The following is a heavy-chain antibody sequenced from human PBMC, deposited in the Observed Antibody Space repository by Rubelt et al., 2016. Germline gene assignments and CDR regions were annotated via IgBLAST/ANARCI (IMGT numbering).Heavy chain of an antibody. V-gene: IGHV4-39*01. CDR1: GGSISSSSYY. Sequence: QLQLQESGPGLVKPSETLSLTCTVSGGSISSSSYYWGWIRQPPGKGLEWIGRIYYSGSTYYNPSLKSRVTTSVDTSKHKLSLRRSPGTAADTAVYYCAIHIYSGSYFGTFDPWGQGTLVTVSS. CDR3: AIHIYSGSYFGTFDP. CDR2: IYYSGST. J-gene: IGHJ5*02. D-gene: IGHD1-26*01.